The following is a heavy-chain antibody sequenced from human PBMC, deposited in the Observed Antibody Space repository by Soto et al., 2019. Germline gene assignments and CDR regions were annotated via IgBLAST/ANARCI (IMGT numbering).Heavy chain of an antibody. Sequence: ASVKVSCKASGYTFTSYYMHWVRQAPGQGLEWMGIINPSGGSTSYAQKFQGRVTMTRDTSTSTVYMELSSLRSDDTAVYYCASADSYCSSTSCYGPRRPGVDYYYYYGMDVWGQGTTVTVSS. V-gene: IGHV1-46*03. CDR2: INPSGGST. D-gene: IGHD2-2*01. CDR1: GYTFTSYY. CDR3: ASADSYCSSTSCYGPRRPGVDYYYYYGMDV. J-gene: IGHJ6*02.